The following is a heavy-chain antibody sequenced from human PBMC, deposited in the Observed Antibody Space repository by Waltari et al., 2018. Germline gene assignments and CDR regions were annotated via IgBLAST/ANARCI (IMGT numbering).Heavy chain of an antibody. J-gene: IGHJ4*02. V-gene: IGHV3-33*06. Sequence: QVQVVESGGGVVQPGKSLRLSFAASGFTFSSFAMHWVRRAPGKWRGGGGVVWCDGGYKFDAYAGVGSVTSSRDNSKNAVYLQRNSLRAEDTAVYYCGKGGRGGGGNTIIDYWGQGTLVTVSS. CDR3: GKGGRGGGGNTIIDY. D-gene: IGHD3-9*01. CDR1: GFTFSSFA. CDR2: VWCDGGYK.